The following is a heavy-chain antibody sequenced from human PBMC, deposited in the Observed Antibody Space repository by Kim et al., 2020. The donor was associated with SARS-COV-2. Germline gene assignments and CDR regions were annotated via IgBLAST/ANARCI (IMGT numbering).Heavy chain of an antibody. J-gene: IGHJ4*02. CDR3: ARVPAVPGKYHFDY. V-gene: IGHV3-72*01. D-gene: IGHD6-13*01. Sequence: AASVRGRFTISRDDSKNSLYLQMNSLKTEDTAVYYCARVPAVPGKYHFDYWGQGTLVIVSS.